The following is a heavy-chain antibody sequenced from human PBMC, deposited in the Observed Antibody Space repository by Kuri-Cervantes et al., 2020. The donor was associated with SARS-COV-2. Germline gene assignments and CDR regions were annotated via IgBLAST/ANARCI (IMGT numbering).Heavy chain of an antibody. CDR2: MYYGGST. CDR3: ARVDDSSGGRVDY. V-gene: IGHV4-39*07. D-gene: IGHD3-22*01. Sequence: SETLSLTCSVSGGSIDSSSYYWGWIRQPPGKGLEWIGNMYYGGSTYYNPSLKSRVTISVDTSKNQFSLKLSSVTAADTAVYYCARVDDSSGGRVDYWGQGTLVTVSS. J-gene: IGHJ4*02. CDR1: GGSIDSSSYY.